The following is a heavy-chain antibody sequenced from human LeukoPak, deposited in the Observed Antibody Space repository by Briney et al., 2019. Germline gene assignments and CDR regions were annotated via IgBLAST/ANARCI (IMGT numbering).Heavy chain of an antibody. D-gene: IGHD5-18*01. CDR1: GYTFTSYD. Sequence: GASVKVSCKASGYTFTSYDINWVRQATGQRLEWMGWMNPNSGNTGYAQKFQGRVTMTRNTSISTAYMELSSLRSEDTAVYYCARETQWIRYYYGMDVWGQGTTVTVSS. CDR2: MNPNSGNT. V-gene: IGHV1-8*01. CDR3: ARETQWIRYYYGMDV. J-gene: IGHJ6*02.